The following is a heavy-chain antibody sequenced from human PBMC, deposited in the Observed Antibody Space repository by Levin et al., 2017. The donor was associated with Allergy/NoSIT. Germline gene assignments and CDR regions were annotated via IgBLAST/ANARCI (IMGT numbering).Heavy chain of an antibody. CDR2: ISSSSSTI. V-gene: IGHV3-48*01. Sequence: GESLKTSCAASGFTFSSYSMNWVRQAPGKGLEWVSYISSSSSTIYYADSVKGRFTISRDNAKNSLYLQMNSLRAEDTAVYYCARGGSYDYVWGSYRYDYFDYWGQGTLVTVSS. CDR3: ARGGSYDYVWGSYRYDYFDY. D-gene: IGHD3-16*02. J-gene: IGHJ4*02. CDR1: GFTFSSYS.